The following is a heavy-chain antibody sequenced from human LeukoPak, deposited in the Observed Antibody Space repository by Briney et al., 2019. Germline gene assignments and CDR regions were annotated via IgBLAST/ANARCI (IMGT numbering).Heavy chain of an antibody. CDR3: ARAPSEIGGYYPEYFRH. J-gene: IGHJ1*01. Sequence: GGSLRLSCAASGFTFSIYTMNWVRQAPGKGLEWVSSISSGSGSIYYADSVKGRFTISRDNAKNSLSLQMNSLGAEDTAVYYCARAPSEIGGYYPEYFRHWGQGTLVTVSS. CDR1: GFTFSIYT. V-gene: IGHV3-21*01. CDR2: ISSGSGSI. D-gene: IGHD3-22*01.